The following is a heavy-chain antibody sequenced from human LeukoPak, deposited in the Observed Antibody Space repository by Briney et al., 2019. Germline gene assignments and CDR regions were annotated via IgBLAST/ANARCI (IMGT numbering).Heavy chain of an antibody. CDR2: ICAYNGNT. V-gene: IGHV1-18*01. CDR1: VYTLTSYG. J-gene: IGHJ4*02. D-gene: IGHD3-10*01. CDR3: ARVAITMVRGVIPEFDY. Sequence: AAVKVSPKPSVYTLTSYGISGVRPAPAQGVEWMGWICAYNGNTNYPQKLQGRVTMTTDTSTSTAYMELRSLRSDDTAVYYCARVAITMVRGVIPEFDYWGQGTLVTVSS.